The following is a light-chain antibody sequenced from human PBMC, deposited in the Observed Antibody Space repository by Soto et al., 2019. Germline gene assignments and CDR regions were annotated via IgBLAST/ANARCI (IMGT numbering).Light chain of an antibody. Sequence: VLTQSPGTLSFSPGERASLSCRASHRVSNSYLAWYQQKPGLAPRLLIYGASSRATGIPDRFSGSGSGTEFTLTISRLEPEDFAVYYCLQYGNSPFTFGPGTKVDIK. CDR3: LQYGNSPFT. CDR2: GAS. CDR1: HRVSNSY. V-gene: IGKV3-20*01. J-gene: IGKJ3*01.